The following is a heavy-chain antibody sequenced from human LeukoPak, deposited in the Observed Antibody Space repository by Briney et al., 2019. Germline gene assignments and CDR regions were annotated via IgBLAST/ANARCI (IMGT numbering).Heavy chain of an antibody. D-gene: IGHD3-10*01. CDR3: ARLARVGRGVTAFDM. CDR2: IYPDDSVP. V-gene: IGHV5-51*01. J-gene: IGHJ3*02. CDR1: GYNFTSFW. Sequence: GESLKIPCKGSGYNFTSFWIDRVRQRSGKGPEWMLIIYPDDSVPRYSPPFQGQVTISADKSISTAYLQWSSLRASDTAMYHCARLARVGRGVTAFDMWGQGTMVTVSS.